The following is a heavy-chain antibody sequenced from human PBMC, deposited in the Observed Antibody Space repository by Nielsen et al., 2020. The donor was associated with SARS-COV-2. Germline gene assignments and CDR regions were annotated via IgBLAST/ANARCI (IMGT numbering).Heavy chain of an antibody. Sequence: ASVKVSCKASGYTFTSNDITWVRQAPGQGLEWMGIINPDGFSTNSARKFQGRVTMTRDTSTSTVYMELSSLRSEDTAVYYCARDVNLTGYYSYWGQGTLVTVSS. J-gene: IGHJ4*02. D-gene: IGHD3-9*01. CDR2: INPDGFST. CDR1: GYTFTSND. V-gene: IGHV1-46*01. CDR3: ARDVNLTGYYSY.